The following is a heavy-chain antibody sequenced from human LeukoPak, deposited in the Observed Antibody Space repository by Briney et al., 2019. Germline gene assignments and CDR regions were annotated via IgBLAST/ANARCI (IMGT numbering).Heavy chain of an antibody. J-gene: IGHJ4*02. CDR1: GFTVSSNY. CDR2: IKEDGSKK. CDR3: ATPLDYHDNSGFHQGGD. Sequence: GGSLRLSCAASGFTVSSNYMSWVRQAPGKGLEWVANIKEDGSKKNYVDSVKGRFTISRDNAKNSLYLQMTSLRAEDTAMYYCATPLDYHDNSGFHQGGDWGQGTLVTVSS. D-gene: IGHD3-22*01. V-gene: IGHV3-7*03.